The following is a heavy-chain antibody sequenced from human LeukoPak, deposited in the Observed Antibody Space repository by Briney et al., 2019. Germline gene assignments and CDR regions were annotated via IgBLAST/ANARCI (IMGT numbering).Heavy chain of an antibody. CDR3: ARHVRVSSWYLPLEYFQH. Sequence: SETLSLTCTVSGGSISSSSYYWGWIRQPPGKGLEWIGSIYYSGSTYYNPSLKSRVTISVDTSKNQFSLKLSSVTAADTAVYYCARHVRVSSWYLPLEYFQHWGQGTLVTVSS. CDR1: GGSISSSSYY. V-gene: IGHV4-39*01. D-gene: IGHD6-13*01. J-gene: IGHJ1*01. CDR2: IYYSGST.